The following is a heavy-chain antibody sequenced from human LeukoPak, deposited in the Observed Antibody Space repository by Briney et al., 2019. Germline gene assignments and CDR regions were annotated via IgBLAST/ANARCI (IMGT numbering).Heavy chain of an antibody. J-gene: IGHJ5*02. CDR1: GFTFSSYA. D-gene: IGHD2-2*01. CDR2: IGGSGGST. Sequence: GGSLRLSCAASGFTFSSYAMSWVRQAPGKGLEWVSAIGGSGGSTYYADSVKGRFTISRDNSKNTLYLQMNSLRAEDTAVYYCAKDHTAIVVVPAADNWFDPWGQGTLVTVSS. CDR3: AKDHTAIVVVPAADNWFDP. V-gene: IGHV3-23*01.